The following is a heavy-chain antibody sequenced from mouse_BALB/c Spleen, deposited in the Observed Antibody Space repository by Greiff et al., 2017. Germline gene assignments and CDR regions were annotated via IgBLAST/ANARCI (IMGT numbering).Heavy chain of an antibody. V-gene: IGHV1-62-2*01. J-gene: IGHJ4*01. CDR1: GYTFTEYI. CDR2: FYPGSGSI. D-gene: IGHD2-10*02. Sequence: VKLMESGAGLVKPGASVKLSCKASGYTFTEYIIHWVKQRSGQGLEWIGWFYPGSGSIKYNEKFKDKATLTADKSSSTVYMELSRLTSEDSAVYFCARHEGYGNYMDYWGQGTSVTVSS. CDR3: ARHEGYGNYMDY.